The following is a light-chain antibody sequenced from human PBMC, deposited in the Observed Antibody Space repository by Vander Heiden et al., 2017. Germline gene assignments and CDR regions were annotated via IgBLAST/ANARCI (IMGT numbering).Light chain of an antibody. CDR3: QVWDSSSDLNYV. V-gene: IGLV3-21*02. J-gene: IGLJ1*01. Sequence: SYVLTQPPPASVAPGQTARITCGGNNIGSKSVHWYQQKPGQAPVLVVYDDSDRPSGIPERFSGSNSGNTATLTISRVEAGDEADYYCQVWDSSSDLNYVFGTGTKVTVL. CDR2: DDS. CDR1: NIGSKS.